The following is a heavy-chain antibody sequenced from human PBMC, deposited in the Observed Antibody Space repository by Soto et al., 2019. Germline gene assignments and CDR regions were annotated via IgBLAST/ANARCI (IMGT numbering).Heavy chain of an antibody. CDR2: ISSSSSTI. D-gene: IGHD6-13*01. J-gene: IGHJ5*02. Sequence: EVQLVKYGVGLVQPGGSLRLSCAASGFTFSSYSMNWVRQAPGKGLEWVSYISSSSSTIYYADSVKGRFTISRDNAKNSLYPQMNSLRADDTAVYYCARHPERIAQIGWFDPWGQGTLVTVSS. V-gene: IGHV3-48*01. CDR1: GFTFSSYS. CDR3: ARHPERIAQIGWFDP.